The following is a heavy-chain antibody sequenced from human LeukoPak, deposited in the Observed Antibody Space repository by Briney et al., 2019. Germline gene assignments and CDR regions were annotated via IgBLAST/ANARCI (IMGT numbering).Heavy chain of an antibody. J-gene: IGHJ4*02. D-gene: IGHD3-16*02. CDR3: AKDRAVYDYVWGSYRSTDIFDY. CDR1: GFTFSSYA. Sequence: GGSLRLSCAASGFTFSSYAMSWVRQAPGKGLEWVSAISGSGGSTYYADSVKGRFTISRDNSKNTLYLQMNSLRAEDTAVYYCAKDRAVYDYVWGSYRSTDIFDYWGQGTLVTVSS. V-gene: IGHV3-23*01. CDR2: ISGSGGST.